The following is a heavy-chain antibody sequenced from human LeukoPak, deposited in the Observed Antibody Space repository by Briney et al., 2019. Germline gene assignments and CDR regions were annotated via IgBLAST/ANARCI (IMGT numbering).Heavy chain of an antibody. CDR1: GFTFSSYS. D-gene: IGHD2-8*01. CDR3: ALSNGHFEY. J-gene: IGHJ4*02. CDR2: ITGSSSTI. Sequence: GGSLKLSCAASGFTFSSYSMNWVRQAPGEGLEWVSYITGSSSTIYYADSVKGRFTISRDNAKDSLYLQMNSLRAEDTAVYYCALSNGHFEYWGQGTLVTVSS. V-gene: IGHV3-48*01.